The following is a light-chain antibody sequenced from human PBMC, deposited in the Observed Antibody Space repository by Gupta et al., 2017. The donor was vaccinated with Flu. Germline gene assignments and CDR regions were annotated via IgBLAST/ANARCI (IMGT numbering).Light chain of an antibody. Sequence: EIVMTQSPATPSVSPGERATLSCRASQSVSSSLAWYQQKPGQAPRLLIYGASTRATGIPARFSGSGSGTEFTLTISSLQSEDFAVYYCQQYKNWPWTFGQGAKVEIK. CDR2: GAS. V-gene: IGKV3-15*01. J-gene: IGKJ1*01. CDR3: QQYKNWPWT. CDR1: QSVSSS.